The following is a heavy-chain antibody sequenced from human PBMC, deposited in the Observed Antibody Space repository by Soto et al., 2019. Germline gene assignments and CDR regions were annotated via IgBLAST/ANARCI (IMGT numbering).Heavy chain of an antibody. J-gene: IGHJ4*02. CDR3: ARGPFSSGWYLSGY. D-gene: IGHD6-19*01. V-gene: IGHV3-30-3*01. CDR2: ISYDGSNK. Sequence: PGGSLRLSCAASGFTFSSYAMHWVRQAPGKGLEWAAAISYDGSNKYYADSVKGRFTISRDISKNTLYLQMNSLRSEDTAVYYCARGPFSSGWYLSGYWGQGTLVTVSS. CDR1: GFTFSSYA.